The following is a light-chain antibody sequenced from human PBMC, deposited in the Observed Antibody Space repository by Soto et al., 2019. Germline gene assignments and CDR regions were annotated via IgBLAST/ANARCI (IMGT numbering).Light chain of an antibody. J-gene: IGKJ1*01. CDR2: AAS. Sequence: IQMTQSPSSLSASVGDRVTITCRSSQGIRNDLGWYQQKPGKAPKLLIYAASSLQSGVPPRFSGSGSGTDFTLAISSLQPEDSATYYCLQDINYPWTFGQGTKVDI. CDR3: LQDINYPWT. V-gene: IGKV1-6*01. CDR1: QGIRND.